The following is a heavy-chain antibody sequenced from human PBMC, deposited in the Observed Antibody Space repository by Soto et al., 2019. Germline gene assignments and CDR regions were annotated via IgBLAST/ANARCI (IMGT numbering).Heavy chain of an antibody. CDR1: GFTFRSYA. Sequence: DVQLLESGGGLVQPGGSLRLSCAASGFTFRSYAMSWVRQAPGKGLEWVSGISGSGISTHYADSVKGRFTVSRDNSKNTLYLQMNSLRAEDTAVYNCAKEPVGPDSYFDLWGRGTLVTVSS. CDR3: AKEPVGPDSYFDL. CDR2: ISGSGIST. V-gene: IGHV3-23*01. J-gene: IGHJ2*01.